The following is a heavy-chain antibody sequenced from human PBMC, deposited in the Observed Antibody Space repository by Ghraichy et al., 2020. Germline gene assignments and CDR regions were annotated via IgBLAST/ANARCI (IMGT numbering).Heavy chain of an antibody. Sequence: ASVKVSCKASGYTFTGYYMHWVRQAPGQGLEWMGWINPNSGGTNYAQKFQGRVTMTRDTSISTAYMGLSRLRSDDTAVYYCANSPIVVVPAAPDAFDIWGQGTMVTVSS. CDR3: ANSPIVVVPAAPDAFDI. J-gene: IGHJ3*02. V-gene: IGHV1-2*02. CDR2: INPNSGGT. D-gene: IGHD2-2*01. CDR1: GYTFTGYY.